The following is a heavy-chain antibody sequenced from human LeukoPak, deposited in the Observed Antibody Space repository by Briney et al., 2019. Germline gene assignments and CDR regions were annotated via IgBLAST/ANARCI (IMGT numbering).Heavy chain of an antibody. V-gene: IGHV4-39*01. CDR3: ARLHGRPSMAPLRRKDEYYFDY. CDR2: VSHSGNT. Sequence: SETLSLTCTLSGDSITSSDHYWVWIRQSPGKGLEWIGSVSHSGNTYYKSSLRSRVTVSLDTSKNEFSLILTSVTAADTAVYYCARLHGRPSMAPLRRKDEYYFDYWGQGTLVTVSS. D-gene: IGHD6-6*01. CDR1: GDSITSSDHY. J-gene: IGHJ4*02.